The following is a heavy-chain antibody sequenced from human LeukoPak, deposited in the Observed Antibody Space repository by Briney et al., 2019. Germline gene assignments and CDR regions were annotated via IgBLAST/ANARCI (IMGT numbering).Heavy chain of an antibody. CDR2: ISSSSSTI. Sequence: GGSLRLSCAASRFTFSSYSMNWVRQAPGKGLEWVSYISSSSSTIYYADSVKGRFTISRDNAKNSLYLQMSSLRAEDTAVYYCARPRGPADAFDIWGQGTMVTVSS. D-gene: IGHD3-16*01. J-gene: IGHJ3*02. CDR1: RFTFSSYS. V-gene: IGHV3-48*01. CDR3: ARPRGPADAFDI.